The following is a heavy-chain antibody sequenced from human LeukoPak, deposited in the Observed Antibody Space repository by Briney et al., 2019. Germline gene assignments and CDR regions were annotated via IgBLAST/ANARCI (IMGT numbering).Heavy chain of an antibody. CDR2: IRSKADNYAT. Sequence: PSETLSLTCAVSGGSISSSNWWSWVRQASGKGLEWVGRIRSKADNYATAYAASVQGRCTISRDDSKSTAYLQLNSLKTEDTAVYYCTQSNYWGQGALVTVSS. CDR3: TQSNY. CDR1: GGSISSSNW. J-gene: IGHJ4*02. V-gene: IGHV3-73*01.